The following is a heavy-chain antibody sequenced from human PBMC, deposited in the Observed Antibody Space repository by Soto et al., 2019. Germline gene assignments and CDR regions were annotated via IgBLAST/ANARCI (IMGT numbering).Heavy chain of an antibody. V-gene: IGHV3-74*01. CDR2: INNDGSST. D-gene: IGHD7-27*01. Sequence: GGSLRLSCAASGFTFRTYWMQWARQAPGKGLEWVSRINNDGSSTDYADSVKGRFTISRDNAKDTLYLQMNSLRAEDTATYYCAMGTLDGWGKGTTVTVSS. J-gene: IGHJ6*04. CDR1: GFTFRTYW. CDR3: AMGTLDG.